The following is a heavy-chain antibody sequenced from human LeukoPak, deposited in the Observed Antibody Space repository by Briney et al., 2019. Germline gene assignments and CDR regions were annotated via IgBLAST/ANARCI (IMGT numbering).Heavy chain of an antibody. J-gene: IGHJ4*02. CDR2: ISSSSSYI. CDR3: ARVEGYDSSGYYYPYYFDY. Sequence: GGSLRLSCAASGFTFSSYSMNWVRQAPGKGLEWVSSISSSSSYIYYADSVKGRFTISRDNAKNSLYLQMNSLRAEDTAVYYCARVEGYDSSGYYYPYYFDYWGQGTLVTVSS. CDR1: GFTFSSYS. D-gene: IGHD3-22*01. V-gene: IGHV3-21*01.